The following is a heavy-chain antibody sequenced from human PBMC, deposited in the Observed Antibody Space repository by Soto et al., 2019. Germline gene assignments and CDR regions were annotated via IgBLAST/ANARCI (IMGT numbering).Heavy chain of an antibody. CDR3: ARDVYTGYDSYYYYYMDV. CDR1: GFTFSSYS. J-gene: IGHJ6*03. Sequence: EVQLVESGGGLVRPGGSLRLSCAASGFTFSSYSINWVRQAPGKWLEWVSSIGRVSSHIYYADSVKGRFTVSIDNAKNSLYLQMNNLRVENTAVYYCARDVYTGYDSYYYYYMDVWGKGTTVTVSS. V-gene: IGHV3-21*01. CDR2: IGRVSSHI. D-gene: IGHD5-12*01.